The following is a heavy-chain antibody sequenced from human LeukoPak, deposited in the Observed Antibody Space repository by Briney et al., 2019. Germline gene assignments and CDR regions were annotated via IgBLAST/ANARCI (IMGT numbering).Heavy chain of an antibody. J-gene: IGHJ6*03. CDR3: ARGRHTAMVYYYYYMDV. CDR1: GFTFSSYA. CDR2: ISGSGGST. Sequence: GGSLRLSCAASGFTFSSYAMSWVRQAPGKGLEWVSAISGSGGSTYYADSVKGRFTISRDNSKDTLYLQMNSLRAEDTAVYYCARGRHTAMVYYYYYMDVWGTGTTVTVSS. D-gene: IGHD5-18*01. V-gene: IGHV3-23*01.